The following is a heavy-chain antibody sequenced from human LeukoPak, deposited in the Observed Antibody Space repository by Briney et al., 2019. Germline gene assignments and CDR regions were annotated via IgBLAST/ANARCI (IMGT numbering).Heavy chain of an antibody. Sequence: SETLSLTCTVSGGSISSYYWSWIRQPPGKGLEWIGYIYTSGSTNYNPSLKSRVTISVDTSKSQFSLKLSSVTAADTAVYYCARRGSYFNWFDPWGQGTLVTVSS. CDR2: IYTSGST. J-gene: IGHJ5*02. V-gene: IGHV4-4*09. CDR1: GGSISSYY. D-gene: IGHD1-26*01. CDR3: ARRGSYFNWFDP.